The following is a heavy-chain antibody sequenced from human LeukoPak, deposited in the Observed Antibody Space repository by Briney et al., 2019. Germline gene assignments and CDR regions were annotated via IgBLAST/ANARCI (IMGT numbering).Heavy chain of an antibody. Sequence: KSGGSLRLSCAASGFTFSSYSMNWVRQAPGKGLEWVSSISSSSSYIYYADSVKGRFTISRDNAKNSLYLQMNSLRAEDTAVYYCARDGRDPDDAFDIWGQGTMVTVSS. J-gene: IGHJ3*02. CDR3: ARDGRDPDDAFDI. CDR2: ISSSSSYI. CDR1: GFTFSSYS. V-gene: IGHV3-21*01. D-gene: IGHD2-21*02.